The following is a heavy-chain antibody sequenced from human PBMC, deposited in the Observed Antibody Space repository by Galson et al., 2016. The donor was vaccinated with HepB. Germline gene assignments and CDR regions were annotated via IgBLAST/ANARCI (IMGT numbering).Heavy chain of an antibody. CDR1: GGSVSSSNW. CDR3: AGGIPTAGIDY. V-gene: IGHV4-4*02. J-gene: IGHJ4*02. Sequence: SETLSLTCAVSGGSVSSSNWWNWVRQAPGKGLEWIGEGDHSGSTNYNPSLKSRVTISVDKSRNQFSLKLTSVTAADTAVYYCAGGIPTAGIDYWGQGTLVTVSS. D-gene: IGHD2-2*01. CDR2: GDHSGST.